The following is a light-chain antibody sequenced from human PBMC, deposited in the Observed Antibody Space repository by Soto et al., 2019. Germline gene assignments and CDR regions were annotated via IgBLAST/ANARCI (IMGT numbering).Light chain of an antibody. J-gene: IGKJ4*01. CDR1: QSVSSSY. Sequence: PGEVVTLSCRASQSVSSSYLTWYQQKPRQAPRLLIYGASTRATGIPARFSGSGSDTEFTLTISSLQSEDFAVYYCQHYNTWPLTFGGGTKVDIK. CDR2: GAS. CDR3: QHYNTWPLT. V-gene: IGKV3-15*01.